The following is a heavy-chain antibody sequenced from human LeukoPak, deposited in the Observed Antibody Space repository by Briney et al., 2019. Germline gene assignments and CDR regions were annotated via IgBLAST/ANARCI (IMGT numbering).Heavy chain of an antibody. Sequence: GGFLRLSCVVSGFNFHNYWMTWVRQAPGKGLEWLAIINPDGSETSYEDSVKGRFIVSRDNDNNSLSLDLTSVRAEDTALYYCARDLYSPPDVWGQGTSVTVSS. CDR2: INPDGSET. V-gene: IGHV3-7*01. J-gene: IGHJ6*02. CDR1: GFNFHNYW. CDR3: ARDLYSPPDV. D-gene: IGHD2-21*01.